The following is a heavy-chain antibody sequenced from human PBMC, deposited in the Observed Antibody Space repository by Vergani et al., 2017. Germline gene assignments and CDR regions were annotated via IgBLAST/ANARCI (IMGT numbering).Heavy chain of an antibody. CDR1: GGSFTSYH. CDR3: ARVNTETNGHLYYYYDMDV. J-gene: IGHJ6*02. D-gene: IGHD4-11*01. Sequence: QVQLQQWGGGLLKPSETLSLTCVVNGGSFTSYHWTWIRQSPGEGLEWVGDIDHIGRPDYNPSLKSRPTMSVDKSRNQFSLTLNYVTATDPAIYFCARVNTETNGHLYYYYDMDVWGQGTAVTVS. V-gene: IGHV4-34*01. CDR2: IDHIGRP.